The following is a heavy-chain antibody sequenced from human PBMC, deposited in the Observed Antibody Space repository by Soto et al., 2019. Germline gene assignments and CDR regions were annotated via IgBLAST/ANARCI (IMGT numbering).Heavy chain of an antibody. D-gene: IGHD4-17*01. CDR2: ISSSSSYI. V-gene: IGHV3-21*01. J-gene: IGHJ6*02. CDR3: ARDDYGDYVLHYYYGMDV. CDR1: GFTFSSYS. Sequence: GGSLRLSCAASGFTFSSYSMNWVRQAPGKGLEWVSSISSSSSYIYYADSVKGRFTISRGNAKNSLYLQMNSLRAEDTAVYYCARDDYGDYVLHYYYGMDVWGQGTTVTVSS.